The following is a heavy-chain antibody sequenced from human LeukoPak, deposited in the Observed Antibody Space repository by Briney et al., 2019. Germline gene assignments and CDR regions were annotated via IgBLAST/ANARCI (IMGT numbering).Heavy chain of an antibody. Sequence: PSETLSLTCTLSGYSISSGYYWGWIRQPPGKGLEWIGSIYHSGSTYYNPSLKSRVTISVDTSKNQFSLKLSSVTAADTAVYYCAREQGIAVAGLEYYFDYWGQGTLVSVSS. CDR3: AREQGIAVAGLEYYFDY. D-gene: IGHD6-19*01. V-gene: IGHV4-38-2*02. CDR1: GYSISSGYY. CDR2: IYHSGST. J-gene: IGHJ4*02.